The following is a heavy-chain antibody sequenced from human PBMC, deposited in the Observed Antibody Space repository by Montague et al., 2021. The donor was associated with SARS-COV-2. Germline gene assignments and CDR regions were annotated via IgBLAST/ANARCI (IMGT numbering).Heavy chain of an antibody. CDR3: ARERTTIFGVVTWPAYFDY. CDR2: IYYGGSI. J-gene: IGHJ4*02. CDR1: GGSISSYY. V-gene: IGHV4-59*01. D-gene: IGHD3-3*01. Sequence: SETLSLTCAVSGGSISSYYWSWIRQPPGKGLEWIGYIYYGGSINXNPSLKGGVTISVDTSKNQFSLKLSSVTAADTAVYYCARERTTIFGVVTWPAYFDYWGQGTLVTVSS.